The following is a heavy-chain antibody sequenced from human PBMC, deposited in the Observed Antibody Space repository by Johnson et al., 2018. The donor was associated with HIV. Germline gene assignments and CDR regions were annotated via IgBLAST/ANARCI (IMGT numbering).Heavy chain of an antibody. CDR3: VKGWQLHGGLDI. J-gene: IGHJ3*02. V-gene: IGHV3-9*01. CDR1: GFTFDDYA. CDR2: IGWNGLTI. Sequence: EVQLVESGGGFVHPGGSLRLSCAASGFTFDDYAMHWVRQGPGKGLEWVAGIGWNGLTIGYVDSVKGRSTISRDDATNSLYLRMDSLRTEDTALYYCVKGWQLHGGLDIWGQGTMVTVSS. D-gene: IGHD3-10*01.